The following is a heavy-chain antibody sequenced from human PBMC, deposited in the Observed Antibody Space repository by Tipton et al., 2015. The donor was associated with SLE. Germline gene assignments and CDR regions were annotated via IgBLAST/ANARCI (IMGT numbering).Heavy chain of an antibody. CDR3: ARQHDDAFDI. Sequence: LSCTVSGGSISSGGYYWSWIRQHPGKGLEWIGYIYYSGSTYYNPSLKSRVTISVDTSKNQFFLRLRSVTAADTAVYYCARQHDDAFDIWGQGTMVTVSS. D-gene: IGHD6-13*01. CDR2: IYYSGST. V-gene: IGHV4-31*03. J-gene: IGHJ3*02. CDR1: GGSISSGGYY.